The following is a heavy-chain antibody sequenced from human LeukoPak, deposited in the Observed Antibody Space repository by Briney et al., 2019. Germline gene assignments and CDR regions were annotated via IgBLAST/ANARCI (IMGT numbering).Heavy chain of an antibody. V-gene: IGHV3-30-3*01. CDR3: ARDSYSSGWYGYFDY. D-gene: IGHD6-19*01. Sequence: GGSLRLSCAASGFTFSSYAMHWVRQAPGKGLEWVALISYDGSNKYFASSVKDRFTISRDNSKNTLYLQMNSLRAEDTAVYYCARDSYSSGWYGYFDYWGQGTLVTVSS. J-gene: IGHJ4*02. CDR2: ISYDGSNK. CDR1: GFTFSSYA.